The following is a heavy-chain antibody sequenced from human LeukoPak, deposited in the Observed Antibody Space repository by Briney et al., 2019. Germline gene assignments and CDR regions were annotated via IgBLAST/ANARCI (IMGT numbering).Heavy chain of an antibody. V-gene: IGHV1-46*01. CDR1: GYTFTSYY. D-gene: IGHD6-19*01. J-gene: IGHJ3*02. CDR2: INTSVGST. Sequence: SVTVSCKASGYTFTSYYMHWVRQAPAQGLAWMGIINTSVGSTTYAQKFQGRVTMTRDTSTTTVYIELSSLRSEDTAVYYFARGRFSSGWYIAFDIWGQGTMVTVS. CDR3: ARGRFSSGWYIAFDI.